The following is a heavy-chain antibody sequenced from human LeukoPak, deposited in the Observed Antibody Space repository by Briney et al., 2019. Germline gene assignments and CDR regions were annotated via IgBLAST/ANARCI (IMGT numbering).Heavy chain of an antibody. CDR1: GFTFSDYY. J-gene: IGHJ6*02. V-gene: IGHV3-11*01. Sequence: GGSLRLSCAASGFTFSDYYMSWMRQAPGKGLEWLSYISSSGSTMYYADSVKGRFTVSRDNAKNSLYLQMNSLRAEDTALYYCAKDLVGMDVWGQGTTVTVSS. CDR3: AKDLVGMDV. D-gene: IGHD2-15*01. CDR2: ISSSGSTM.